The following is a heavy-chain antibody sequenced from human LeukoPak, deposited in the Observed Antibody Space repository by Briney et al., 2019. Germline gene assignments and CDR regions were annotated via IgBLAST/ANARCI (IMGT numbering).Heavy chain of an antibody. CDR2: IYTNGNN. V-gene: IGHV4-4*07. D-gene: IGHD5-24*01. J-gene: IGHJ4*02. Sequence: SETLSLTCSVSGGSIDSYYWHWIRQPAGKGLGWIGRIYTNGNNNYNPSLKSRVTMSVDTSKNQVSLQLSSVTAADTAVYYCARGSREMATIFDRWGQGTLVTVSS. CDR3: ARGSREMATIFDR. CDR1: GGSIDSYY.